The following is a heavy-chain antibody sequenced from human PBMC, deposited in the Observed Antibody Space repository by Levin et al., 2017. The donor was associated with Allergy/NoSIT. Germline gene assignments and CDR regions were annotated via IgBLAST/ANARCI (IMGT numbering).Heavy chain of an antibody. D-gene: IGHD1-7*01. Sequence: GESLKISCAASGFTFSSYSMNWVRQAPGKGLEWVSYISSSSSTIYYADSVKGRFTISRDNAKNSLYLQMNSLRDEDTAVYYCASTGLELELNFYYYGMDVWGQGTTVTVSS. CDR1: GFTFSSYS. J-gene: IGHJ6*02. CDR2: ISSSSSTI. CDR3: ASTGLELELNFYYYGMDV. V-gene: IGHV3-48*02.